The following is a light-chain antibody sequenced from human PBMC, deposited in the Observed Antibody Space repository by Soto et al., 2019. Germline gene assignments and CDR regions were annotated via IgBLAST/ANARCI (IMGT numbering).Light chain of an antibody. CDR1: RTISSW. V-gene: IGKV1-9*01. CDR2: AAS. CDR3: QQLNDYPTAT. J-gene: IGKJ4*01. Sequence: DIQMTQSPSTLSGSVGARVTITCRASRTISSWLAWYQQKPGKAPKLLIYAASTLQSGVPSRFSGSGSGTEFTLTISSLQTEDFANYYGQQLNDYPTATFGGGTKVDIK.